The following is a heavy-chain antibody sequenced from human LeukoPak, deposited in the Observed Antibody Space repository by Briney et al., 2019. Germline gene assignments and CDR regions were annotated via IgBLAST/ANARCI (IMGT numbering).Heavy chain of an antibody. CDR2: VNHSGST. CDR1: GGSFSGYY. D-gene: IGHD4/OR15-4a*01. Sequence: SETLSLTCAVYGGSFSGYYWSWIRQPPGKGLEWIGEVNHSGSTNYNPSLKSRVTISVDTSKNQFSLKLSSVTAADTAVYYCARGLTAFDIWGQGTMVTVSS. J-gene: IGHJ3*02. V-gene: IGHV4-34*01. CDR3: ARGLTAFDI.